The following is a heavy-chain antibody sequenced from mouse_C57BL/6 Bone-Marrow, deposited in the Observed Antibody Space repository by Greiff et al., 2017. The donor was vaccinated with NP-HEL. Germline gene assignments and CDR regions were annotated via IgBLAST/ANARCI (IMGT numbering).Heavy chain of an antibody. Sequence: EVQLQQSGPGLAKPSQTLSLTCSVTGYSITSDYWNWIRKFPGNKLEYMGYISYSGSTYNNPYLKSRISITRNTSKNQYYLQLKSVTTEDTATYYCARLGYYYGSNWYFDVWGTGTTVTVSS. CDR2: ISYSGST. D-gene: IGHD1-1*01. CDR1: GYSITSDY. V-gene: IGHV3-8*01. CDR3: ARLGYYYGSNWYFDV. J-gene: IGHJ1*03.